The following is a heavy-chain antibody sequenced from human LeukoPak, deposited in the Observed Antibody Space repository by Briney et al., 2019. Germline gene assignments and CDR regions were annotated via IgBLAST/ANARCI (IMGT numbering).Heavy chain of an antibody. CDR3: AKDLNRGLPDY. V-gene: IGHV3-30*18. Sequence: GGSLRLSCAASGFVFNNYPMSWVRQAPGKGLEWVAVISDDGSNEYYADSVKGRFTISRDNSKNMLYLQMSSLRAEDTAVYYCAKDLNRGLPDYWGQGTLVIVSS. J-gene: IGHJ4*02. CDR2: ISDDGSNE. D-gene: IGHD2-21*01. CDR1: GFVFNNYP.